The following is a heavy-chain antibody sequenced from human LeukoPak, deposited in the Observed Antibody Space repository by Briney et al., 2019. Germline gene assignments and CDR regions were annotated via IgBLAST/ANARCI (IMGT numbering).Heavy chain of an antibody. CDR3: TRHVRYCSSTSCSNDAFDI. CDR2: IRSKANSYAT. D-gene: IGHD2-2*01. V-gene: IGHV3-73*01. Sequence: GGSLRLSCAASGFTFSGSAMHWVRQASGKGLEWVGRIRSKANSYATAYAASVKGRLTISRDDSKNTAYLQMNSLKTEDTAVYYCTRHVRYCSSTSCSNDAFDIWGQGTMDTVSS. CDR1: GFTFSGSA. J-gene: IGHJ3*02.